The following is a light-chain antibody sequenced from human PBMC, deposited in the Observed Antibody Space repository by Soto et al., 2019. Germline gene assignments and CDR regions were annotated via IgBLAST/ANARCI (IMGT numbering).Light chain of an antibody. CDR1: SGHSSYP. CDR3: QTGDTGMQV. J-gene: IGLJ2*01. V-gene: IGLV4-69*01. CDR2: VSSDGSH. Sequence: QLVLTQSPSASASLGASVTVTCTLSSGHSSYPIAWHQQQAEKGPRYLMMVSSDGSHSRGDGIPDRFSGSSSGAERYLTISSLQSEDEAEYHCQTGDTGMQVFGGGTKLTVL.